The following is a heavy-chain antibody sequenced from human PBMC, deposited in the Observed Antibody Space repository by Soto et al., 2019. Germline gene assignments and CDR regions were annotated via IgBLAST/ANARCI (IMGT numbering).Heavy chain of an antibody. Sequence: VASVKVSCKASGGTFSSYAISWVRQAPGQGLEWMGGIIPIFGTANYAQKFQGRVTITADESTSTAYMELSSLRSEDTAVYYCAMTHVDTAMGPFDYWGQGTLVTVSS. J-gene: IGHJ4*02. D-gene: IGHD5-18*01. CDR1: GGTFSSYA. CDR2: IIPIFGTA. V-gene: IGHV1-69*13. CDR3: AMTHVDTAMGPFDY.